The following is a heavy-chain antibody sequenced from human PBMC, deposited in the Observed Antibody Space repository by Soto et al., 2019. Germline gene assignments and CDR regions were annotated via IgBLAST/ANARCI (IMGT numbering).Heavy chain of an antibody. CDR3: ARDVAYYGSGSYPSYYYYGMDV. CDR2: IYYSGST. J-gene: IGHJ6*02. V-gene: IGHV4-61*01. Sequence: SDTLSLTCTASGGSVSSSSHYWSWSRQPPGKPPHGRGYIYYSGSTNYNPSIKSRVTISVDTSKNQFSLKLSSVTAADTAVYYCARDVAYYGSGSYPSYYYYGMDVWGQGTTVTVS. D-gene: IGHD3-10*01. CDR1: GGSVSSSSHY.